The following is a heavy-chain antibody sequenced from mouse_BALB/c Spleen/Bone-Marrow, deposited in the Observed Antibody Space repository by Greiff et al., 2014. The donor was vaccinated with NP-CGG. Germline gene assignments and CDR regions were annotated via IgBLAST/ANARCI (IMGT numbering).Heavy chain of an antibody. CDR3: ARPYYRYLYLDY. Sequence: EVQLQQSGGGLVQPGRSLKLSCAASGFDFSRYWMNWVRQAPGKGLEWIGEINPDSSTINYTPSLKDKFIISRDNAKNTLYLQMSKVRSEDTALYYCARPYYRYLYLDYWGQGTTLTVSS. J-gene: IGHJ2*01. CDR1: GFDFSRYW. V-gene: IGHV4-1*02. CDR2: INPDSSTI. D-gene: IGHD2-14*01.